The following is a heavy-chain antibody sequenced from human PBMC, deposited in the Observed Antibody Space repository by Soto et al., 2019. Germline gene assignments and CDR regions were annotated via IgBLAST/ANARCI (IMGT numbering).Heavy chain of an antibody. Sequence: QVPLQESGPGLVKPSETLSLSCTDSGGSIRNYYWSWFRQTPGKGLEWIGYVHDSWGSNYNPSLKSRVAISLDTAMSQFSLKLTYVTATATAVYYCARQGFGELHGLVDVWCQGTTVTVSS. CDR2: VHDSWGS. J-gene: IGHJ6*02. V-gene: IGHV4-59*08. CDR3: ARQGFGELHGLVDV. D-gene: IGHD3-10*01. CDR1: GGSIRNYY.